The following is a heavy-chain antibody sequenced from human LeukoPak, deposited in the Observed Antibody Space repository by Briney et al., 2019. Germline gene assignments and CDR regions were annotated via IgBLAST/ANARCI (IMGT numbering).Heavy chain of an antibody. V-gene: IGHV3-74*01. CDR2: INSDGSII. D-gene: IGHD3-22*01. Sequence: GGSLRLSCAASEFTFSKYWMHWVRHAPGKGLVWVSRINSDGSIIRYADSVKGRFTISRDNVKSTLYLQMNSLRADDTAVYYCATEEDDYDSSGYHYFDHWGQGTLVTVSS. CDR3: ATEEDDYDSSGYHYFDH. CDR1: EFTFSKYW. J-gene: IGHJ4*02.